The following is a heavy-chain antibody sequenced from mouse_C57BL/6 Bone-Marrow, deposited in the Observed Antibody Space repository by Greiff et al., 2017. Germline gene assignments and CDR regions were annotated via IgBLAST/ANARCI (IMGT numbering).Heavy chain of an antibody. CDR3: SRQVTTVLSTKYFDV. V-gene: IGHV5-9*01. J-gene: IGHJ1*03. D-gene: IGHD1-1*01. CDR1: GFTFSSYT. Sequence: EVKLMESGGGLVKPGGSLKLSCAASGFTFSSYTMSWVRQTPGQRLQWVAAISGGGGNTYYPDSVKGRFTISRDNDKNIMYLQMSSRRSEDTALYYCSRQVTTVLSTKYFDVWGTGTAVTVSS. CDR2: ISGGGGNT.